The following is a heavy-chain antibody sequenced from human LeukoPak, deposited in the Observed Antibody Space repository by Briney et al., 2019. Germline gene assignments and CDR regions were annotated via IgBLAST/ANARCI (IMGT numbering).Heavy chain of an antibody. CDR3: AITRNYYDSSGYSY. V-gene: IGHV3-48*03. Sequence: GGSLRLSCAASGFTFSSYEMNWVRQAPGKGLEWVSYISSSCSTIYYADSVKGRFTISRDNAKNSLYLQMNSLRAEDTAVYYCAITRNYYDSSGYSYWGQGTLVTVSS. D-gene: IGHD3-22*01. CDR2: ISSSCSTI. J-gene: IGHJ4*02. CDR1: GFTFSSYE.